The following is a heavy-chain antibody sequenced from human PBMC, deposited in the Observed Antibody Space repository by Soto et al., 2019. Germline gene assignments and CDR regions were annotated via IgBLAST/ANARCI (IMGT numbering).Heavy chain of an antibody. CDR3: ARDRGYDILTGYAPNDAFDI. CDR2: INPNSGGT. V-gene: IGHV1-2*04. Sequence: QVQLVQSGAEVKKPGASVKVSCKASGYTFTGYYMHWVRQAPGQGLEWMGWINPNSGGTNYAQKFQGWVTMTRDTSISTAYMELSRLRSDDTAVYYCARDRGYDILTGYAPNDAFDIWGQGTMVTVSS. J-gene: IGHJ3*02. CDR1: GYTFTGYY. D-gene: IGHD3-9*01.